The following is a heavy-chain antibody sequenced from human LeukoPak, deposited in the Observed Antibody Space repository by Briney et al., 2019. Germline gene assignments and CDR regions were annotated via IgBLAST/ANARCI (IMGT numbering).Heavy chain of an antibody. D-gene: IGHD3-22*01. CDR3: AKDTGYYYDSSGTLGAFDI. V-gene: IGHV3-23*01. CDR1: GFTFSSYA. Sequence: GGSLRLSCAASGFTFSSYAMSWVRQAPGKGLEWVSAISGSGGSTYYADSVKGRFTISRDNSKNTLYLQMNSLRAEDTAVYYCAKDTGYYYDSSGTLGAFDIWGQGTMVTVSS. CDR2: ISGSGGST. J-gene: IGHJ3*02.